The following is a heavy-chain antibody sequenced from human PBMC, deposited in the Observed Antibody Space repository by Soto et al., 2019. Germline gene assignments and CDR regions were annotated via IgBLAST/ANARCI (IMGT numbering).Heavy chain of an antibody. J-gene: IGHJ5*02. CDR1: GGSVSSGSYY. Sequence: QVQLQESGPGLVKPSETLSLTCTVSGGSVSSGSYYWSWIRQPPGKGLEWIAYISYSGSTNYNPSLKSRVTISVDTSKNQFSLKLSSVTAADTAVYYCARDLSARTTWGGWFDPWGQGTLVTVSS. CDR2: ISYSGST. CDR3: ARDLSARTTWGGWFDP. D-gene: IGHD1-1*01. V-gene: IGHV4-61*01.